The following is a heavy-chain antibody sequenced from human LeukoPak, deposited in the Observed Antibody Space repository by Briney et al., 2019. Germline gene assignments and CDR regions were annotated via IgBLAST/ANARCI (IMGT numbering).Heavy chain of an antibody. Sequence: ASVKVSCKASGYTFTGYYMHWVRQAPGQGLEWMGWINPNSGDTNYAQKFQGWVTMTRDTSISTAYMELSRLRSDDTAVYYCARGYCSGGSCRGPVYYYYGMDVWGQGTTVTVSS. CDR2: INPNSGDT. V-gene: IGHV1-2*04. D-gene: IGHD2-15*01. J-gene: IGHJ6*02. CDR3: ARGYCSGGSCRGPVYYYYGMDV. CDR1: GYTFTGYY.